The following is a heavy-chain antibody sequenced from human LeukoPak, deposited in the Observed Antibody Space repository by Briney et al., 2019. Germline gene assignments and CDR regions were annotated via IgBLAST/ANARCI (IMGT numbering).Heavy chain of an antibody. V-gene: IGHV7-4-1*02. CDR1: GYTFTGYA. CDR3: ARDSPPDYYGSRSYYTIDY. CDR2: INTSTGKP. J-gene: IGHJ4*02. Sequence: ASVKVSCKASGYTFTGYAINWVRQAPGQGLEWMGWINTSTGKPTYAQGFTGRFAFSLDTSVSTAYLQISSLKAEDTAVYYCARDSPPDYYGSRSYYTIDYWGQGTLVTVSS. D-gene: IGHD3-10*01.